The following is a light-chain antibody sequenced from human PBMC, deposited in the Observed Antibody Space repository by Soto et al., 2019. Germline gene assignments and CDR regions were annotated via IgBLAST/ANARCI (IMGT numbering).Light chain of an antibody. J-gene: IGKJ4*01. CDR3: QYYGHSPPVT. Sequence: EIVLTQSPGTLSLSPGERATLSCRAIQSVSSSYLTWYQQKGGQAPRLLIYGASSRATGTPDRFSGSGSGTDFTPTISRLEPEDFVVYYGQYYGHSPPVTGGGGTKGDIK. CDR2: GAS. V-gene: IGKV3-20*01. CDR1: QSVSSSY.